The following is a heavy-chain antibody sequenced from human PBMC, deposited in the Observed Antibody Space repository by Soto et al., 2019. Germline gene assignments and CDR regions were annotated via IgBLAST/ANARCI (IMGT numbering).Heavy chain of an antibody. D-gene: IGHD6-13*01. Sequence: EVQLLESGGGLVQPGGSLRQSCAASDFTFSSNAMHWVRQAPGQGLEWVSGITGSGSTTFYADSVKGRFTISRDNSKNTLYLHMSSLRAEDTAIYYCAKDFTAYLSSWSHLWGQGTLVTVSS. CDR2: ITGSGSTT. CDR3: AKDFTAYLSSWSHL. J-gene: IGHJ5*02. V-gene: IGHV3-23*01. CDR1: DFTFSSNA.